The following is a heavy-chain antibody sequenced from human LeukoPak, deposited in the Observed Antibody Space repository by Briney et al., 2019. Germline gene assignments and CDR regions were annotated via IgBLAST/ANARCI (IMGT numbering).Heavy chain of an antibody. J-gene: IGHJ5*02. CDR2: IYPSGSI. CDR1: GGSISNYY. Sequence: SETLSLTCTVSGGSISNYYWSWIRQPAGKGLEWIGRIYPSGSINYNPSLKSRVTMSVDTSKNQFSLKLTSVTAADTAVYFCAGEVATAGRGFDPWGQGTLVTVSS. V-gene: IGHV4-4*07. D-gene: IGHD6-13*01. CDR3: AGEVATAGRGFDP.